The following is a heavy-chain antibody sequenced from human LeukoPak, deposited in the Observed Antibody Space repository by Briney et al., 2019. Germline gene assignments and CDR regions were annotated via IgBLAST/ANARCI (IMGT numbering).Heavy chain of an antibody. V-gene: IGHV4-4*07. J-gene: IGHJ3*02. CDR2: IYTSGST. CDR3: AREYYYDSSGYYTAFDI. D-gene: IGHD3-22*01. Sequence: SETLSLTCTVSGNSFGDYYWSWIRQPAGKGLEWIGRIYTSGSTTYNPSLKSRVTISVDTSKNQFSLKLSSVTAADTAVYYCAREYYYDSSGYYTAFDIWGQGTMVTVSS. CDR1: GNSFGDYY.